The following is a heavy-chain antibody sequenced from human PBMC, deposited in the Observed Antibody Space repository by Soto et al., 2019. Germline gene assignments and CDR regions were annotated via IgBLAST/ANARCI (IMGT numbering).Heavy chain of an antibody. CDR3: ARTYSSSWSPLEY. CDR2: INHSGGT. J-gene: IGHJ4*02. D-gene: IGHD6-13*01. V-gene: IGHV4-34*01. Sequence: QVQLQQWGAGLLKPSETLSLTCAVYGGSFSGYYWSWIRQPPGKGLEWIGEINHSGGTNYNPSLKSRTTTSVDTSKNQFSLKLTSVTAADPAVYYWARTYSSSWSPLEYWGQGTLVTVSS. CDR1: GGSFSGYY.